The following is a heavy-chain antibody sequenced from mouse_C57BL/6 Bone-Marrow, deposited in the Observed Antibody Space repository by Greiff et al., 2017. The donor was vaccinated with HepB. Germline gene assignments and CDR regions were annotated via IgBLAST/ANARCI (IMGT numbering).Heavy chain of an antibody. Sequence: VQLKESGPGLVKPSQSLSLTCSVTGYSITSGYYWNWIRQFPGNKLEWMGYISYDGSNNYNPSLKNRISITRDTSKNQFFLKLNSVTTEDTATYYCAREGLGAWFAYWGQGTLVTVSA. D-gene: IGHD2-4*01. J-gene: IGHJ3*01. CDR1: GYSITSGYY. CDR3: AREGLGAWFAY. CDR2: ISYDGSN. V-gene: IGHV3-6*01.